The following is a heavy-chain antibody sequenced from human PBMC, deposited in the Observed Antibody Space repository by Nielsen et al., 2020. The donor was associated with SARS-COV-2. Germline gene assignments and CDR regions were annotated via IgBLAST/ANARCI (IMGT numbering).Heavy chain of an antibody. D-gene: IGHD3-10*01. CDR1: GFTFDDYG. CDR3: ARGGVLWFAELPDY. J-gene: IGHJ4*02. V-gene: IGHV3-7*05. Sequence: GESLKISCAASGFTFDDYGMSWVRQAPGKGLEWVANIKQDGSQKVYVDSMEGRFTISRDNAKNSLYLQMNNLRAEDTAVYYCARGGVLWFAELPDYWGQGTLVTVSS. CDR2: IKQDGSQK.